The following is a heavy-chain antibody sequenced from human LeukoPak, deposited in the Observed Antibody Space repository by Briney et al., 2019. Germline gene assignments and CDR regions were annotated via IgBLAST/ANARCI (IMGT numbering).Heavy chain of an antibody. Sequence: GGSLRLSCAASGVTVSSNYMSWVRQAPGMGLEWVSAIYGGGRTSYADSVKGRFTISRDNSKNTLYLQMNSLRAEDTAIYYCARDERLLSFLKWGQGTLVTVSS. CDR3: ARDERLLSFLK. CDR2: IYGGGRT. D-gene: IGHD3-3*01. CDR1: GVTVSSNY. J-gene: IGHJ4*02. V-gene: IGHV3-66*01.